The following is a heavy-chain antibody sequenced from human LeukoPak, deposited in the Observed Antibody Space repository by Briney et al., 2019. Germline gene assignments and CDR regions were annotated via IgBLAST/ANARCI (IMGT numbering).Heavy chain of an antibody. J-gene: IGHJ6*02. CDR1: GFTFSTYT. CDR3: ARDRGSSSFYYGMDV. Sequence: GGSLRLSCAASGFTFSTYTMNWVRQAPGKGLEWVSSITSDSSYIYYADADTVKGRFTISRDNAKDSQYLQMNSMRAEDRAVYCCARDRGSSSFYYGMDVWGQGTTVTVSS. V-gene: IGHV3-21*01. D-gene: IGHD6-6*01. CDR2: ITSDSSYI.